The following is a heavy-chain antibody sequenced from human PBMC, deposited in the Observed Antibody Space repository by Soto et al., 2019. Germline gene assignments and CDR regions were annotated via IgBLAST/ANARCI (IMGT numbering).Heavy chain of an antibody. J-gene: IGHJ6*02. Sequence: PGGSLRLSCAASGFTCSTYGMHWVRQTPGKGLEWVAVISYDGTNKFYSDSVKGRFTISRDNFKNTLTLQMNSLRADDTAVYSCAKDLQSYGDYDYYCYGMDVWGLGTRVTVSS. CDR1: GFTCSTYG. CDR2: ISYDGTNK. V-gene: IGHV3-30*18. CDR3: AKDLQSYGDYDYYCYGMDV. D-gene: IGHD4-17*01.